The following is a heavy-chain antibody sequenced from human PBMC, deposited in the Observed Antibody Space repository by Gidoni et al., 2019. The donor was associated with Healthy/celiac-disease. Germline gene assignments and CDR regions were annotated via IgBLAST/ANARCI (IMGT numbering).Heavy chain of an antibody. V-gene: IGHV1-69*06. CDR1: GGAFSSSA. CDR2: IIPIFGTA. CDR3: ARLIVVPAATFEYYYYYMDV. Sequence: QVQLLQSGAAVKKPGSSVKVSVKAAGGAFSSSAFVWVRQAPGQGLEWMGGIIPIFGTANYAQKFQGRVTITADKSTSTAYMELSSLRSEDTAVYYCARLIVVPAATFEYYYYYMDVWGKGTTVTVSS. D-gene: IGHD2-2*01. J-gene: IGHJ6*03.